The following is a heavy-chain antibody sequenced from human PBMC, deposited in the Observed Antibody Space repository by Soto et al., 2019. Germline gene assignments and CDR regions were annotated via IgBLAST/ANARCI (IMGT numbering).Heavy chain of an antibody. CDR1: GFTFSSYA. J-gene: IGHJ6*03. Sequence: EVQLLESGGGLVQPGGSLRLSCAASGFTFSSYAMSWVRQAPGKGLEWVSAISGSGGSTYYADSVKGRFTISRDNSKNTLYLQMNSLRAEDTAVYYCAKGFGELLSSYYYYYMDVWGKGTTGTVSS. V-gene: IGHV3-23*01. D-gene: IGHD3-10*01. CDR2: ISGSGGST. CDR3: AKGFGELLSSYYYYYMDV.